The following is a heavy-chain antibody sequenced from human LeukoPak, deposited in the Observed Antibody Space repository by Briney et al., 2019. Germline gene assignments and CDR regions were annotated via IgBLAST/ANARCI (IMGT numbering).Heavy chain of an antibody. CDR2: IYSGGST. J-gene: IGHJ6*02. CDR1: GFTVSSNY. D-gene: IGHD6-13*01. V-gene: IGHV3-66*04. CDR3: VRQHHSSSWYTYYYGLDV. Sequence: GGSLRLSCAASGFTVSSNYMSWVRQAPGKGLEWVSVIYSGGSTYYADSVKGRFTISRDNAKNTLYLQMNSLRAEDTAVYYCVRQHHSSSWYTYYYGLDVWGRGTTVAVSS.